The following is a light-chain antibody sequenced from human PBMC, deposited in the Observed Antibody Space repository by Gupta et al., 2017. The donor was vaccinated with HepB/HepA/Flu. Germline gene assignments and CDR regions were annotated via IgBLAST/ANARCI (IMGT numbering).Light chain of an antibody. CDR3: QQAKIFPLT. J-gene: IGKJ4*02. CDR2: AAS. V-gene: IGKV1D-12*01. Sequence: DIHMTQSPSSVSASVGDKVTITCRASQGISSWLAWYQQKPVKAPKLLIYAASSFKSGVPSRFSVRGSGTHFTLTISSLQPEDFATYYCQQAKIFPLTFGGETTVEVK. CDR1: QGISSW.